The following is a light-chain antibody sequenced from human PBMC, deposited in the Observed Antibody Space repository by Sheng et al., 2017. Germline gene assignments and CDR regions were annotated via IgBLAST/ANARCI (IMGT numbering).Light chain of an antibody. CDR3: NSRDISGNTYV. V-gene: IGLV3-19*01. CDR1: SLRKYY. CDR2: GKN. Sequence: SELTQDPAVSVALGQTVRITCQGDSLRKYYASWYQQKPGQAPVFVMYGKNNRPPGTPDRFSGSSSGNTASLTITGARAEDDADYYCNSRDISGNTYVFGSGTKVTVL. J-gene: IGLJ1*01.